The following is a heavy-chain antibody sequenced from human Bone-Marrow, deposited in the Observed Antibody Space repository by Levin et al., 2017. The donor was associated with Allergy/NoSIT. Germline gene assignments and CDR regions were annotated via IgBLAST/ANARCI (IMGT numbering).Heavy chain of an antibody. J-gene: IGHJ4*02. CDR1: GASMTKSIYY. CDR2: IHYTGST. V-gene: IGHV4-39*01. D-gene: IGHD5-12*01. Sequence: SETLSLTCTVSGASMTKSIYYWGWMRQPPGKGLEWIGNIHYTGSTYYNSSLRSRVTMSVDTSKKQFSLKLRSVIAADTAVFYCVKLTYETLGHHRIIGVDYWGQGIPVTVSS. CDR3: VKLTYETLGHHRIIGVDY.